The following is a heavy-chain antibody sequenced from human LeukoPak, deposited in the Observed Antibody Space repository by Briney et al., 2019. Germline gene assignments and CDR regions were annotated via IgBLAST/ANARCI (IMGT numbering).Heavy chain of an antibody. CDR2: MSPNSGNT. CDR1: GYTFTNFD. V-gene: IGHV1-8*02. D-gene: IGHD3-22*01. Sequence: ASMKVSCKASGYTFTNFDINWVRQATGQGLEWMGRMSPNSGNTVYAQKFQGRVTLTRNTSIGTAYMELSSLTSEDTAVYYCARGHSLPIRYYYDSSGGEYFQHWGQGTLVTVSS. CDR3: ARGHSLPIRYYYDSSGGEYFQH. J-gene: IGHJ1*01.